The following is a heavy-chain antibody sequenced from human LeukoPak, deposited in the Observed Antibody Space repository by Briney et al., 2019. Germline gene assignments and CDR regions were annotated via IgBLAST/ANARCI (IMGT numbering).Heavy chain of an antibody. V-gene: IGHV4-4*07. D-gene: IGHD2-21*02. CDR1: GGPMDTFY. Sequence: SETLSLTCTVSGGPMDTFYWSFIRQSAGTGLEWLGRTHTSGTTCYNASLKSRVTLSVDASKNQFALRLSSVTAADTAVYYCARGDCYAGGGRNWFDPWGQGTLVTVSS. CDR3: ARGDCYAGGGRNWFDP. CDR2: THTSGTT. J-gene: IGHJ5*02.